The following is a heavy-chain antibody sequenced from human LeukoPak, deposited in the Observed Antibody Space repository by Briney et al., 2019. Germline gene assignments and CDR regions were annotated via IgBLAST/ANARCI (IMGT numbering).Heavy chain of an antibody. V-gene: IGHV4-30-2*01. CDR1: GGSISSGGYS. J-gene: IGHJ5*02. Sequence: PSETLSLTCAVSGGSISSGGYSWSWIRQPPGKGLEWIGYIYHSGSTYYNPSLKSRVTISVDTSKNQFSLKLSSVTAADTAVYYCARGRYDFWSGFNWFDPWGQGTLVTVSS. D-gene: IGHD3-3*01. CDR3: ARGRYDFWSGFNWFDP. CDR2: IYHSGST.